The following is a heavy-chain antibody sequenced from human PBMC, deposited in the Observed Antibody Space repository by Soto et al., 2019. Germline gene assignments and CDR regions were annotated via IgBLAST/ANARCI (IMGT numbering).Heavy chain of an antibody. CDR1: GYTFTGYY. V-gene: IGHV1-2*04. J-gene: IGHJ4*02. Sequence: ASVKVSCKASGYTFTGYYMHWVRQAPGQGLEWMGWINPNSGGTNYAQKFQGWVTMTRDTSISTAYMELSRLRSDDTAVYYCAKGATSSWYGGQFDCWGQGTQVTVSS. CDR2: INPNSGGT. D-gene: IGHD6-13*01. CDR3: AKGATSSWYGGQFDC.